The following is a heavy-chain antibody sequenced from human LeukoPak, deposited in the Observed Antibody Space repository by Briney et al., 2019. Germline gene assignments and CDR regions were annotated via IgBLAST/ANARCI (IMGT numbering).Heavy chain of an antibody. CDR3: AIGRTMYYFDY. CDR2: ISWNSGSI. Sequence: GGSLRLSCAASGFTFDDYAMHWVRQAPGKGLEWVSGISWNSGSIGYADSVKGRFTISRDNAKNSLYLQMNSLRPEDMALYYCAIGRTMYYFDYWGQGTLVTVSP. CDR1: GFTFDDYA. V-gene: IGHV3-9*03. D-gene: IGHD3-10*02. J-gene: IGHJ4*02.